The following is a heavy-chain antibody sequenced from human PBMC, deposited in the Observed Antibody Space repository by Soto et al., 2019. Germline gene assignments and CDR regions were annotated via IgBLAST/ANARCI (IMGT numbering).Heavy chain of an antibody. D-gene: IGHD3-3*02. CDR1: GDSIISSDFY. CDR2: IFYLGSS. J-gene: IGHJ5*02. CDR3: ARHSLALRKNNWFDP. Sequence: SETLSLTCTVSGDSIISSDFYWGWVRQPPGKGLEWIGSIFYLGSSYYNPSLKSRVTMSVDTSKNQFSLRLRSVTAADTALYFCARHSLALRKNNWFDPWGQGIMVTV. V-gene: IGHV4-39*01.